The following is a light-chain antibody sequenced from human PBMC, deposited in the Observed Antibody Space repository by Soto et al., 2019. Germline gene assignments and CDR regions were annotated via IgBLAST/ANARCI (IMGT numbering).Light chain of an antibody. V-gene: IGKV3-15*01. J-gene: IGKJ1*01. CDR1: QSVSSN. Sequence: EIVMTQSPATLSVSPGERATLSCRASQSVSSNLAWYQQKPGQAPRLLIYGASTRATGIPARFSGSGSGTEFTLTISSLQSEDFAVYWCQQYNHWWTFGQGTKVEIK. CDR3: QQYNHWWT. CDR2: GAS.